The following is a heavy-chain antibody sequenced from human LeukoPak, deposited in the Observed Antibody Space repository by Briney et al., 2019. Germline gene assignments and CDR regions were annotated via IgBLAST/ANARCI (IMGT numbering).Heavy chain of an antibody. V-gene: IGHV3-30-3*01. CDR1: GFTFSTYA. CDR2: ISYDGSNK. J-gene: IGHJ4*02. CDR3: ARDLKYSSGWWGIFDY. D-gene: IGHD6-19*01. Sequence: PGTSLSLSCAASGFTFSTYAMHWVRQAPGKGLEWVAVISYDGSNKYHAASVKGRFTISRDNSKNTLYLQMNSLRAEDTAVYYCARDLKYSSGWWGIFDYLREGTLVTVSS.